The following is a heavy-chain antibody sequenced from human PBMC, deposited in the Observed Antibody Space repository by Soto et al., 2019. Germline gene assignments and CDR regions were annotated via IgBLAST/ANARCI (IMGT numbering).Heavy chain of an antibody. J-gene: IGHJ4*02. CDR2: IKQDGSEM. CDR3: ARDFDY. Sequence: EVQLVESGGGLVQPGGSLRLSCAASGFTFNIYWMNWVRQAPGKGLEWVANIKQDGSEMYYVDSVKGRFTISRDNAKNSLYLQMNSLRAEDTAVYYCARDFDYWGQGTLVTVSS. V-gene: IGHV3-7*04. CDR1: GFTFNIYW.